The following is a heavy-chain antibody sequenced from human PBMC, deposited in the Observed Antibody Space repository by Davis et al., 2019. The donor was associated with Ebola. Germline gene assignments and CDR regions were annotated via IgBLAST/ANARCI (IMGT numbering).Heavy chain of an antibody. D-gene: IGHD6-19*01. J-gene: IGHJ4*02. V-gene: IGHV4-59*03. CDR3: AKGWDSSGWQN. CDR1: GGSFSGYY. CDR2: MYFSGST. Sequence: GSLRLSCAVYGGSFSGYYWSWIRQSPGKGLEWIGYMYFSGSTNYNPSLKSRVTISVDSSKNQFSLNLRSVTAADTAVYYCAKGWDSSGWQNWGPGILVTVSS.